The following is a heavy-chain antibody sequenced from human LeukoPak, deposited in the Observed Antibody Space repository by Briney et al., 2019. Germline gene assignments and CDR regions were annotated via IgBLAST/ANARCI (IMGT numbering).Heavy chain of an antibody. Sequence: GGSLRPSCAASGFTFSSYAMHWVRQAPGKGLEWVAVISYDGSNKYYADSVKGRFTISRDNSKNTLYLQMNSLRAEDTAVYYCARDFGTRYDFWSGYFGYWGQGTLVTVSS. J-gene: IGHJ4*02. CDR2: ISYDGSNK. D-gene: IGHD3-3*01. V-gene: IGHV3-30-3*01. CDR3: ARDFGTRYDFWSGYFGY. CDR1: GFTFSSYA.